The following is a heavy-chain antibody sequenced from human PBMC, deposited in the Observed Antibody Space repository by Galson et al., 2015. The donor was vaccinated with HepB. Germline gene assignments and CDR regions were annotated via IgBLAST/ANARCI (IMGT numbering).Heavy chain of an antibody. Sequence: LSLTCAVYGASFSDYNWTWIRQPPGKGLQWIGEINHSGSTNYNPSLKSRLTILVDTSKSQFSLKLTSVTAADTALYFCARERFTALRGLNKHYYYMDVWGKGTTVTVSS. CDR1: GASFSDYN. CDR2: INHSGST. D-gene: IGHD3-3*01. CDR3: ARERFTALRGLNKHYYYMDV. J-gene: IGHJ6*03. V-gene: IGHV4-34*01.